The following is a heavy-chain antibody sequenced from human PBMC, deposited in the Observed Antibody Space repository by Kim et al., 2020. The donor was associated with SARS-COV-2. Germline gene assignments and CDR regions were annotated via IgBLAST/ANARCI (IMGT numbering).Heavy chain of an antibody. V-gene: IGHV4-59*12. J-gene: IGHJ4*02. D-gene: IGHD6-19*01. Sequence: YNPAIKSRVVISVDTSRNQISLKVTSVTATDTADYYCARVGNSGWYLLDSWGQGAPVTVSS. CDR3: ARVGNSGWYLLDS.